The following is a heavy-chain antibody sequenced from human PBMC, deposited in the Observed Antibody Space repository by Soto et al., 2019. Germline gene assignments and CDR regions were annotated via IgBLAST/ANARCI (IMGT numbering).Heavy chain of an antibody. CDR1: GYTFTGYY. D-gene: IGHD2-15*01. CDR2: INPNSGGT. Sequence: ASVKVSCKASGYTFTGYYMHWVRQAPGQGLEWMGWINPNSGGTNYAQKFQGWVTMTRDTSISTAYMELSRLRSDDTAVYYCARFYCSGGSCQFDPWGQGTLVTVSS. CDR3: ARFYCSGGSCQFDP. V-gene: IGHV1-2*04. J-gene: IGHJ5*02.